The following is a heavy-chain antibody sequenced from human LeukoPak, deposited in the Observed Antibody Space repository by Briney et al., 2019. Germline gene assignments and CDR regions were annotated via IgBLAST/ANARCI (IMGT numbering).Heavy chain of an antibody. J-gene: IGHJ4*02. CDR3: ARESSSWPVRSRYYFDY. CDR1: GFPFNSYW. V-gene: IGHV3-7*01. CDR2: INQDGSEK. D-gene: IGHD6-13*01. Sequence: GGSLRLSCAASGFPFNSYWMSWVRQAPGKGLEWVANINQDGSEKFYMESVKGRFTISKDIPRNLLHLQLSSLSVEDTAVYYCARESSSWPVRSRYYFDYWGQGTLVAVSS.